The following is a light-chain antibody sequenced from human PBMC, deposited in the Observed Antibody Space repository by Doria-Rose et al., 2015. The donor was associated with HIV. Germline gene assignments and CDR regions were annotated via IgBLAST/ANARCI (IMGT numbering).Light chain of an antibody. CDR1: QRVKSSY. Sequence: EIVMTQSPGTLSLSPGERATLSCRASQRVKSSYLAWYQHKPGQAPRLLIYDASTRATGSPDRFSGSESGTDFTLTISRLEPEDVAVYYCQQYGTSRGTFGQGTRLEIK. CDR3: QQYGTSRGT. V-gene: IGKV3-20*01. J-gene: IGKJ5*01. CDR2: DAS.